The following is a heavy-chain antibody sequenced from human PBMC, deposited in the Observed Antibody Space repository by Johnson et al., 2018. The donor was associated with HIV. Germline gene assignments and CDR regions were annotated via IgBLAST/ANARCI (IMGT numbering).Heavy chain of an antibody. CDR1: GFTFSDYY. CDR3: VRDDGSDYEAFDI. Sequence: VQLVESGGGLVKPGGSLRLSCAASGFTFSDYYMSWVRQAPGKGLEWVANIKQDGSEKYYLDPVKGRFTISRDNARKSQYLQMNNLRAEDTAVYYCVRDDGSDYEAFDIWGQGTMVTVAS. D-gene: IGHD2-21*01. V-gene: IGHV3-7*03. J-gene: IGHJ3*02. CDR2: IKQDGSEK.